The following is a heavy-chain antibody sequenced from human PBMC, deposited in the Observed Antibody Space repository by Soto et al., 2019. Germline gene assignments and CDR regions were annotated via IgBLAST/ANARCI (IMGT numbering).Heavy chain of an antibody. CDR3: AKDGSECSSTSCYVMDWFDP. CDR1: GFTFSSYG. D-gene: IGHD2-2*01. V-gene: IGHV3-30*18. Sequence: GGSLRLSCAASGFTFSSYGMHWVRQAPGKGLEWVAVISYDGSNKYYADSVKGRFTISRDNSKNTLYLQMNSLRAEDTAVYYCAKDGSECSSTSCYVMDWFDPWGQGTLVTVSS. CDR2: ISYDGSNK. J-gene: IGHJ5*02.